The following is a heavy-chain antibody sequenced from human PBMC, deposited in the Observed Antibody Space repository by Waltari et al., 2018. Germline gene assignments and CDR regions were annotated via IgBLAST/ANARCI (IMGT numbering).Heavy chain of an antibody. CDR3: ARDRGRGLYLDT. CDR2: VHHRGII. CDR1: GDSMTGSNC. D-gene: IGHD2-15*01. V-gene: IGHV4-4*02. J-gene: IGHJ4*02. Sequence: QLQLQESGPGLVKPSGTLYLTCPVSGDSMTGSNCWCWFRQSPQKGLEWIVQVHHRGIINYNPSCVSRLIISGDMPNNQFSLKVSSATAADTAVYYCARDRGRGLYLDTWGPGVLVTVSP.